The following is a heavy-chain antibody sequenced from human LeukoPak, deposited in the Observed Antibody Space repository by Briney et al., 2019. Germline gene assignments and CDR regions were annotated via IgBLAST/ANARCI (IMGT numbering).Heavy chain of an antibody. CDR1: GGSFSDYY. V-gene: IGHV4-34*01. Sequence: SETLSLTCAVYGGSFSDYYWSWIRQPPGKGLEWIGEINHSGSTNYNPSLKSRVTISVDTSKNQFSLKLSSVTAADTAVYYCARGRSRGYCSGGSCYRNWFDPWGQGTLVTVSS. CDR3: ARGRSRGYCSGGSCYRNWFDP. J-gene: IGHJ5*02. CDR2: INHSGST. D-gene: IGHD2-15*01.